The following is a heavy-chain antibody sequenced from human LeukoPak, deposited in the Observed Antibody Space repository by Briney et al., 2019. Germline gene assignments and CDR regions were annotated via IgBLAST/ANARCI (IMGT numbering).Heavy chain of an antibody. Sequence: ASVKVSCKASGYTFTSYAMNWVRQAPGQGLEWMGWINTNTGNPTHAQGFTGRSVFSLDTSVSTAYLQISSLKAEDTAVYYCARDSSGYYYYYGMDVWGQGTTVTVSS. D-gene: IGHD3-22*01. CDR1: GYTFTSYA. CDR3: ARDSSGYYYYYGMDV. J-gene: IGHJ6*02. V-gene: IGHV7-4-1*02. CDR2: INTNTGNP.